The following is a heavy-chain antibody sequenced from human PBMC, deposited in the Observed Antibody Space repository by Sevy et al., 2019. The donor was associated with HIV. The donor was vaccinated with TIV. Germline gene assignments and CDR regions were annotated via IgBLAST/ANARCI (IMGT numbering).Heavy chain of an antibody. CDR1: GFTFSRYS. CDR3: ALERLSSDVAEYFQN. J-gene: IGHJ1*01. V-gene: IGHV3-30*04. Sequence: GESLKISCAASGFTFSRYSMQWVRQAPGKGLEWVATISFDASNKHYADSVKGRFTISRDNFQNSLFLQMNSLRPEDTAVYYCALERLSSDVAEYFQNWGQGTLVTVSS. D-gene: IGHD1-1*01. CDR2: ISFDASNK.